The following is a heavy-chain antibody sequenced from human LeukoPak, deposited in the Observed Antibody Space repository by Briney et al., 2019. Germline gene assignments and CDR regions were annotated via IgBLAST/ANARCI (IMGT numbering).Heavy chain of an antibody. Sequence: SETLSLTCTVSGGSISSSSYYWGWIRQPPGKGLEWIGSIYYSGSTYYNPSLKSRATISVDTSKNQFSLNLSSVTAADAAVYYCARLYYDSSGYYQICYFDYWGQGTMVIVSS. CDR1: GGSISSSSYY. CDR2: IYYSGST. J-gene: IGHJ4*02. CDR3: ARLYYDSSGYYQICYFDY. V-gene: IGHV4-39*01. D-gene: IGHD3-22*01.